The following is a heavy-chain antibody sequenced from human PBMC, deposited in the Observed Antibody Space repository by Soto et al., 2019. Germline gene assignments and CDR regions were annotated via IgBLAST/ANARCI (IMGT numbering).Heavy chain of an antibody. V-gene: IGHV1-18*04. Sequence: QVQLVQSGAEVKKPGASVKVSCKASGYTFTSYGISLVRQAPGQGLERMGWISAYNGNTNYAQKLQGRVTMTTDTSTSTGYMEVRSLRSDDTAVYYCARDVVPYSYGEEDFDYWGQGTLVTVSS. CDR2: ISAYNGNT. D-gene: IGHD5-18*01. J-gene: IGHJ4*02. CDR1: GYTFTSYG. CDR3: ARDVVPYSYGEEDFDY.